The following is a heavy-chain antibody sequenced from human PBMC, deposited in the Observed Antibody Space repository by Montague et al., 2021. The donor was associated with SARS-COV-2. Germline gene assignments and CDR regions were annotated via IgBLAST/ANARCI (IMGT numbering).Heavy chain of an antibody. J-gene: IGHJ4*02. Sequence: SETLSLTCTVSAGSINNHYWSWICQTPPPELELKAYVYFSGTASSNPTPKSRVTISVDTSRNQFPLHLTSVTAADTAVYYCARRPSSGWSFDYWGQGTQVSVSS. CDR3: ARRPSSGWSFDY. V-gene: IGHV4-59*08. CDR2: VYFSGTA. CDR1: AGSINNHY. D-gene: IGHD6-19*01.